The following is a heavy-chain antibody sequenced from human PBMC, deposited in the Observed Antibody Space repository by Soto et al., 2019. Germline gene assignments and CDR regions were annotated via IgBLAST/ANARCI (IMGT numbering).Heavy chain of an antibody. CDR1: GFNYRTYA. D-gene: IGHD3-22*01. CDR2: TSYDETNK. V-gene: IGHV3-30*03. CDR3: ARATMDYYDSSGYSLDY. Sequence: QVQLVEDGGGVVQPGRSLRLSCAASGFNYRTYAMHWVRQAPGKGLEWVAVTSYDETNKYYGDSVKGRFTISRDNSKNKLYLQMNGLRADDTAVYFCARATMDYYDSSGYSLDYWGQGTLVTVSS. J-gene: IGHJ4*02.